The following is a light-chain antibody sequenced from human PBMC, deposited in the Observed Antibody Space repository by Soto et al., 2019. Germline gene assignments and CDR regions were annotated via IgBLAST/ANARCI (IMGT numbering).Light chain of an antibody. Sequence: QSALTQPASVSGSPGQSITISCTGTSSDVGVYNYVSWYQQHPGKAPKLMIYEVSNRPSGLSNRFSGSKSGNTASLTISRLQAEDEADYYCSSYTRTNTWVFGGGTKLTVL. CDR3: SSYTRTNTWV. CDR1: SSDVGVYNY. J-gene: IGLJ3*02. V-gene: IGLV2-14*01. CDR2: EVS.